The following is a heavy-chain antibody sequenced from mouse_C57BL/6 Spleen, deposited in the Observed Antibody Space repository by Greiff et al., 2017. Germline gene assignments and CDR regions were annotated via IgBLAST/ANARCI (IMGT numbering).Heavy chain of an antibody. CDR1: GFSLTSYG. CDR2: IWGVGST. V-gene: IGHV2-6*01. J-gene: IGHJ3*01. Sequence: QVQLQQSGPGLVAPSQSLSITCTVSGFSLTSYGVDWVRQSPGKGLEWLGVIWGVGSTNYNSALKSRLSISKDNSKSQVFLKMNSLQTDDTAMYYCASDYDYDGFAYWGQGTLVTVSA. D-gene: IGHD2-4*01. CDR3: ASDYDYDGFAY.